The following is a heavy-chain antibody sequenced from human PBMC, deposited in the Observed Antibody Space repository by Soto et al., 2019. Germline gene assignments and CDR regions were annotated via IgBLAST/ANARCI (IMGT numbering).Heavy chain of an antibody. Sequence: QVQLVQSGAEVKKPGASVKVSCKASGYTFTSYYMHWVRQAPGQGLEWMGIINPSGGSTSYAQKFQSRVTMTRDTSTSTGYTERSSLRSEDTAGYYCARVYCSGGSCYSVDYWGQGTLVTVSS. CDR3: ARVYCSGGSCYSVDY. CDR1: GYTFTSYY. V-gene: IGHV1-46*03. CDR2: INPSGGST. J-gene: IGHJ4*02. D-gene: IGHD2-15*01.